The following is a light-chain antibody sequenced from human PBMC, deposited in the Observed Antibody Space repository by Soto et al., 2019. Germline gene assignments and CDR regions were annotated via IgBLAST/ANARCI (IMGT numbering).Light chain of an antibody. V-gene: IGLV2-11*01. CDR3: CSYAGSYTV. CDR1: SSDVGDYNY. CDR2: DVS. Sequence: SALTQPRSVSGSPGQSVTISCTGTSSDVGDYNYVSWYQQHPGKAPKLMIYDVSKRPSGVPDRFSGSKSGNTASLTISGLQAEDEADYYCCSYAGSYTVFGGGTKLTVL. J-gene: IGLJ3*02.